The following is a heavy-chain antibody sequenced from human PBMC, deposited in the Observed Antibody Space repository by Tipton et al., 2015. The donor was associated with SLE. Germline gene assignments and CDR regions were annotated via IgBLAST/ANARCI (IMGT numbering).Heavy chain of an antibody. D-gene: IGHD2-21*01. CDR2: ISPYNAYI. J-gene: IGHJ4*02. V-gene: IGHV3-21*01. Sequence: SLRLSCAASGFTFSDYSMNWVRQAPGKGLEWVSSISPYNAYIYYGDSVRGRFTISRDNAKKSLFLQMNSLRVEDTAIYCCARLFSPSCPSSNNCFSFDWGQGTLVTVSS. CDR1: GFTFSDYS. CDR3: ARLFSPSCPSSNNCFSFD.